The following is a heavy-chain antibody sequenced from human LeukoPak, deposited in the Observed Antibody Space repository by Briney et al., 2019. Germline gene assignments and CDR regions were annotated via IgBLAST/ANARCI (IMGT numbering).Heavy chain of an antibody. V-gene: IGHV4-61*02. J-gene: IGHJ5*02. D-gene: IGHD3-10*02. Sequence: SQTLSLTCTVSGGSISSGDYSWTWIRQPAGKGLEWIGRVFSSGATNYNPSLKSRVTISIDTSKNQFFLNLNSVTAADTAVYYCARDLGEYVPCWFDRWGQGALVTVSS. CDR3: ARDLGEYVPCWFDR. CDR2: VFSSGAT. CDR1: GGSISSGDYS.